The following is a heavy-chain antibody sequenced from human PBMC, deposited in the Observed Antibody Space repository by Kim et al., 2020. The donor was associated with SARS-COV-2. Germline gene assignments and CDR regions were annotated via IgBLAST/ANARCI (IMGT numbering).Heavy chain of an antibody. V-gene: IGHV4-30-2*01. D-gene: IGHD3-3*01. CDR3: ARGIKEWLLGSWFDP. Sequence: SETLSLTCAVSGGSISSGGYSWSWIRQPPGKGLEWIGYIYHSGSTYYNPSLKSRVTISVDRSKNQFSLKLSSVTAADTAVYYCARGIKEWLLGSWFDPWGQGTLVTVSS. CDR1: GGSISSGGYS. J-gene: IGHJ5*02. CDR2: IYHSGST.